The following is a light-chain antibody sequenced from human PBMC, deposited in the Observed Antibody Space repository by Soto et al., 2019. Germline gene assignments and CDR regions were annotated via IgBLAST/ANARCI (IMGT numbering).Light chain of an antibody. CDR2: KAS. CDR1: QSITGW. V-gene: IGKV1-5*03. Sequence: DIKMTQSPSTLSASVGDRVAITCRASQSITGWLAWFQQKPGKAPKLLISKASSLESGVPSRFSGSGSGTEFTLTISILQPDDFATYYCQQYNPYSPWTFGQGTKVDIK. J-gene: IGKJ1*01. CDR3: QQYNPYSPWT.